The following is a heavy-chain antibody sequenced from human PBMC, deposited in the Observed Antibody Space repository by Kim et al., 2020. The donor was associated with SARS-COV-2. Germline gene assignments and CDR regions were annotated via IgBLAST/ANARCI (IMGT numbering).Heavy chain of an antibody. J-gene: IGHJ6*02. V-gene: IGHV4-4*02. CDR3: ARVEYNHGLDV. Sequence: SETLSLTCAVSGGSISSSNWWSWVRQPPGKGLEWIGEIYHSGSTNYNPSLKSRVTVSVDKSKNQFSLNLSSVTAGDTAVYYCARVEYNHGLDVWGQGTTVTVSS. D-gene: IGHD1-20*01. CDR2: IYHSGST. CDR1: GGSISSSNW.